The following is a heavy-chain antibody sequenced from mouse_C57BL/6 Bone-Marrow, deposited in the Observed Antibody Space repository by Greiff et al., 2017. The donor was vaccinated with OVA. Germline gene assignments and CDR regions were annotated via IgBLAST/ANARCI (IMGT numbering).Heavy chain of an antibody. D-gene: IGHD1-1*01. CDR2: IDPNSGGT. V-gene: IGHV1-72*01. Sequence: QVQLQQPGAELVKPGASVQLSCKASGYTFTSYWMHWVKQRPGRGLEWIGRIDPNSGGTKYNEKFKSKATLTVDKPSSTAYMQLSSLTSEDSAVYYCARWGPYYYGSSYEYYAMDYWGQGTSVTVSS. J-gene: IGHJ4*01. CDR1: GYTFTSYW. CDR3: ARWGPYYYGSSYEYYAMDY.